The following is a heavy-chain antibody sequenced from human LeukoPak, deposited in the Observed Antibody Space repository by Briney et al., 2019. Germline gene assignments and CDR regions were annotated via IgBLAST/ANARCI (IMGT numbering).Heavy chain of an antibody. CDR1: AYTFSDYY. V-gene: IGHV1-2*06. CDR2: ISPNSGGT. J-gene: IGHJ4*02. Sequence: ASVKVSCKASAYTFSDYYLHWVRLAPGQGLEWMGRISPNSGGTDYAQKFQGKVTMTRDASISTVYMDLNRLGSDDTAIYYCARQLETTSWFDYWGQGTLVIVSS. D-gene: IGHD2-2*01. CDR3: ARQLETTSWFDY.